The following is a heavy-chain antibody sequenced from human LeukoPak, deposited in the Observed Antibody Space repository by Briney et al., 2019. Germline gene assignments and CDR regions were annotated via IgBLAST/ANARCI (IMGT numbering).Heavy chain of an antibody. D-gene: IGHD3-10*01. J-gene: IGHJ3*02. CDR3: AATYYYGSGSYNACDI. Sequence: PSETLSLTCTVSGGSISSYYWSWIRQPPGKGLEWIGYIYYSGSTNYNPTLKSRVTISVDTSKNQFSLKLSSVTAADTAVYYCAATYYYGSGSYNACDIWGQGTMVTVSS. CDR1: GGSISSYY. CDR2: IYYSGST. V-gene: IGHV4-59*01.